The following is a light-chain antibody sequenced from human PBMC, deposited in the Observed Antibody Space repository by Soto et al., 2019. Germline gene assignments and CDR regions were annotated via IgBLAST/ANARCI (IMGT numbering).Light chain of an antibody. CDR3: QQYGGLFRT. CDR2: AAS. J-gene: IGKJ1*01. V-gene: IGKV3-20*01. CDR1: QSVSGNY. Sequence: EIVLTQSPGTLSLSPGEGATLSCRASQSVSGNYLDWYQHKPGQAPRLLIYAASNRAIAIPDKFSGSGSGTDFTLTISRLEPEDFAVYYCQQYGGLFRTFGQGTKVEI.